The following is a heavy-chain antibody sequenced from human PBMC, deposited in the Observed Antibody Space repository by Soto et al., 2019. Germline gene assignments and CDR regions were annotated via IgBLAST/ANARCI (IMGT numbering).Heavy chain of an antibody. V-gene: IGHV4-61*01. CDR2: IHYTGST. CDR3: ARNFCGGDCSDDYYYYAMDV. D-gene: IGHD2-21*02. J-gene: IGHJ6*02. CDR1: CDSGGGCSDY. Sequence: LELMPVSCTVSCDSGGGCSDYRICILKPPGKALEWIGHIHYTGSTIYNPSLKSRVTISVDTSNNQFSLKLTSVTAADTAVYYCARNFCGGDCSDDYYYYAMDVWGQGSTVTVSS.